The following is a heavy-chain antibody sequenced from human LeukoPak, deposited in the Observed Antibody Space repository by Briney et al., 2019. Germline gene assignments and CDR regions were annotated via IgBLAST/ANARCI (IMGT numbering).Heavy chain of an antibody. CDR1: GYSISSGYY. CDR2: IYYSGST. D-gene: IGHD1-1*01. CDR3: AREGVQLEPYFDY. Sequence: SETLSLTCTVSGYSISSGYYWGWIRQPPGEGLEWIGSIYYSGSTYYNPSLKSRVTISVDTSKNQFSLKLSSVTAADTAVYYCAREGVQLEPYFDYWGQGTLVTVSS. J-gene: IGHJ4*02. V-gene: IGHV4-38-2*02.